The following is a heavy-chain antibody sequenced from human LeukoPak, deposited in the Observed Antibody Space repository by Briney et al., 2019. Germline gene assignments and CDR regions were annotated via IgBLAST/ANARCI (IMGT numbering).Heavy chain of an antibody. J-gene: IGHJ2*01. CDR2: IYYSGST. CDR1: GGSVSSVGYY. CDR3: ARDLSLWGEDPYWYFDL. Sequence: KASETLSLTCAVSGGSVSSVGYYWSWIRQPPGKGLEWIGYIYYSGSTKYNPSLKSRVSISVDTSKNQFSLKLSSVTAADTAVYYCARDLSLWGEDPYWYFDLWGRGTLVTVSS. D-gene: IGHD3-10*01. V-gene: IGHV4-61*08.